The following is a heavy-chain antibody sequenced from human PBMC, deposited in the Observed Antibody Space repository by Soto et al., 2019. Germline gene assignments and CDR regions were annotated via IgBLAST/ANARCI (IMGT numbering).Heavy chain of an antibody. CDR1: GYTFTSYG. CDR3: ARDGGSNWYRKRALDI. D-gene: IGHD6-13*01. J-gene: IGHJ3*02. Sequence: ASVKVSCKASGYTFTSYGISWVRQAPGQVLEGVGWISAYNGNTNYAQKLQGRDTMTTDTSTITSYMELRSLRSDDTAVYYCARDGGSNWYRKRALDIWGQGTLVTVSS. V-gene: IGHV1-18*04. CDR2: ISAYNGNT.